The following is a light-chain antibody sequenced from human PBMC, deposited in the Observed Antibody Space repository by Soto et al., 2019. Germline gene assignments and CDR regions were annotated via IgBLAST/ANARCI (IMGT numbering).Light chain of an antibody. CDR2: EVS. V-gene: IGLV2-14*01. CDR3: SSYTSSSIDYV. CDR1: SSDVAGYNY. J-gene: IGLJ1*01. Sequence: QSALTQPASVSGSPGQSITISCTGTSSDVAGYNYVSWYQQHPVKAPKLMIYEVSNRPSGVSNRFSGSKSGNTASLTISGLQDEDEAAYYCSSYTSSSIDYVFGTGTKLTVL.